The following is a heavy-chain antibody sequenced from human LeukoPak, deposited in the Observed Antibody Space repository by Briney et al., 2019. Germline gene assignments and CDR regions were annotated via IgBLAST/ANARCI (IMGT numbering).Heavy chain of an antibody. CDR2: ITSGSTTI. V-gene: IGHV3-48*04. CDR1: GFTFSSYS. CDR3: ARDLVPAEP. Sequence: GGSLRLSCAASGFTFSSYSMNWVRQAPGKGLEWVSYITSGSTTIYYADSVKGRFTISRDNAKNSLYLQMNSLRAEDTAVYYCARDLVPAEPWGQGTLVTVSS. J-gene: IGHJ5*02. D-gene: IGHD2-2*01.